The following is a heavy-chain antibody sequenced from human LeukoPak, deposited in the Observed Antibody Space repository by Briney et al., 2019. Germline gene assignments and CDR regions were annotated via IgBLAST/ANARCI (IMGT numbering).Heavy chain of an antibody. Sequence: GGSLRLSCAASGFTFSIYAMSWVRQAPGKGLEWISGINYSGGSTYYADSVKGRFTISRDNSKNTLYLQMNSLRVEDTAIYYCAKGGVWTRRYFDYWGQGTLVTVSS. CDR2: INYSGGST. J-gene: IGHJ4*02. V-gene: IGHV3-23*01. D-gene: IGHD6-13*01. CDR3: AKGGVWTRRYFDY. CDR1: GFTFSIYA.